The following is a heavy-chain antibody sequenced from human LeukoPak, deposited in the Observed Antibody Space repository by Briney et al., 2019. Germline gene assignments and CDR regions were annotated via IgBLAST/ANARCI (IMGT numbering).Heavy chain of an antibody. Sequence: GGSLRLSCAASGFTFSSYGMHWVRQAPGKGLEWVAFIRYDGSNKYYADSVKGRFTISRDNSKNTLYLQMNSLRAEDTAVYYCAKDQLVAVAGHPINYFDYWGQGTLVTVSS. CDR1: GFTFSSYG. CDR3: AKDQLVAVAGHPINYFDY. CDR2: IRYDGSNK. J-gene: IGHJ4*02. D-gene: IGHD6-19*01. V-gene: IGHV3-30*02.